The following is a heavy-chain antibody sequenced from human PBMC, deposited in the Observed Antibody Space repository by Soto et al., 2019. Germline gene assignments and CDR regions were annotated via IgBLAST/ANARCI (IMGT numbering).Heavy chain of an antibody. J-gene: IGHJ4*02. D-gene: IGHD1-26*01. CDR3: ARRGGVGAATFDY. V-gene: IGHV4-39*01. Sequence: SETLSLTCTVSGGSISSSSYYWGWIRQPPGKGLEWIGNIYYSGSTYYNPSLKSRVTISVDTSKNQFSLMLSSVTAADTAVFYCARRGGVGAATFDYWGQGTLVTVSS. CDR2: IYYSGST. CDR1: GGSISSSSYY.